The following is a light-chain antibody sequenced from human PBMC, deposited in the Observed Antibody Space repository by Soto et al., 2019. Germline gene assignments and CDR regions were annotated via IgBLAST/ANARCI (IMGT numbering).Light chain of an antibody. CDR2: EAS. Sequence: DIQMTQSPSSLSASVGDRITITCQASQDITKYLIWYQQTPGKAPKFLIYEASSLERGVPSRFSGSGSGTDFTLTINSLQPEDIATYYCQQYHSLPFTFGPGTKLDIK. CDR3: QQYHSLPFT. J-gene: IGKJ3*01. CDR1: QDITKY. V-gene: IGKV1-33*01.